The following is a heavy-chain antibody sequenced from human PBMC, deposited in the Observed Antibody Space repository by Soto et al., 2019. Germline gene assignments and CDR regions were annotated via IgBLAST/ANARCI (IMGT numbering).Heavy chain of an antibody. D-gene: IGHD2-2*01. CDR3: ARHGLPAAIGDRFDP. CDR2: IYYSGST. Sequence: SETLSLTCTVSGGSISSYYWSWIRQPPGKGLEWIGYIYYSGSTNYNPSLKSRVTISVDTSKNQFSLKLNSVTAADTAMYYCARHGLPAAIGDRFDPWGQGTLVIVSS. J-gene: IGHJ5*02. CDR1: GGSISSYY. V-gene: IGHV4-59*08.